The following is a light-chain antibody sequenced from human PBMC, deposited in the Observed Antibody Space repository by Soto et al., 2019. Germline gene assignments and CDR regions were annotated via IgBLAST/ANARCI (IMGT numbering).Light chain of an antibody. J-gene: IGLJ1*01. V-gene: IGLV2-8*01. CDR2: QVS. CDR3: SSYAGSNNYV. Sequence: QSVLTQPPSAPGSPGQSVTISCTGTSSDVGGYNYVSWYQQHPGKAPKVMIYQVSKRPSGVPDRFSGSKSGNTASLTVSGLQAEDEADYYCSSYAGSNNYVFGTGTKVTVL. CDR1: SSDVGGYNY.